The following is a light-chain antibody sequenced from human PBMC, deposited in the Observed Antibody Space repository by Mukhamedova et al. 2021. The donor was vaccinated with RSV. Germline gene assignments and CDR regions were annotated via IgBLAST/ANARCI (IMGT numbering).Light chain of an antibody. CDR2: RAP. V-gene: IGKV1-5*03. J-gene: IGKJ2*01. Sequence: WYQRRVHGKAPKLLISRAPSLESGVPSRFSGSGSGTEFTLTISSLQTDDLATYHCQQYRSYCPYTFGQGTKLEI. CDR3: QQYRSYCPYT.